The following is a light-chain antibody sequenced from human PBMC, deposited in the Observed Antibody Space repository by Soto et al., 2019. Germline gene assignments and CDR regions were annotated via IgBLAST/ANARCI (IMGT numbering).Light chain of an antibody. CDR3: SSYAGSDNYV. J-gene: IGLJ1*01. Sequence: SVLTQPPSASGSPGQSVTISCSGTSSDTGDYNYVSWYQQHPGKAPKLMIYEVSKRPSGVPDRFSGSKSGNTASLTVSGLQAEDEADYYCSSYAGSDNYVFGTGTKVTVL. CDR2: EVS. CDR1: SSDTGDYNY. V-gene: IGLV2-8*01.